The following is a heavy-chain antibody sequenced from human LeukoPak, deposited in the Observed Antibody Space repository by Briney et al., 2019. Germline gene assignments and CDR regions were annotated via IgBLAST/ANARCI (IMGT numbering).Heavy chain of an antibody. D-gene: IGHD4-17*01. CDR3: AREVDYAGFDY. Sequence: ASVKVSCKASGYTFTGYYMHWVRQAPGQGLEWMGWINPNSGGANYAQKFQGRVTTTRDTSISTAYMELSRLRSDDTAVYYCAREVDYAGFDYWGQGTLVTVSS. V-gene: IGHV1-2*02. CDR2: INPNSGGA. J-gene: IGHJ4*02. CDR1: GYTFTGYY.